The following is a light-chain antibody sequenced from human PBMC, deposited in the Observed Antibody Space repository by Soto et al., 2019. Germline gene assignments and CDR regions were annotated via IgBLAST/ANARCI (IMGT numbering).Light chain of an antibody. CDR1: QSVSSW. CDR3: QQYDNYWT. Sequence: DIQMTQSPSTLSASVGDTVTVTCRASQSVSSWLAWYHQKPGKAPKLLIYDASNLESGVPSRFSGSGSGTEFTLTISSLQPGDFGIYYCQQYDNYWTFGQGTKVDIK. CDR2: DAS. J-gene: IGKJ1*01. V-gene: IGKV1-5*01.